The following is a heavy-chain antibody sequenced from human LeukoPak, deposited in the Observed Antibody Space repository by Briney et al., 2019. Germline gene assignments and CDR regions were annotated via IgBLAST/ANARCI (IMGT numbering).Heavy chain of an antibody. CDR2: ISGSGGST. CDR3: ARDRGYSYGTYYFDY. D-gene: IGHD5-18*01. V-gene: IGHV3-23*01. J-gene: IGHJ4*02. Sequence: QPGGSLRLSCAASGFTFSSYAMSWVRQAPGKGLEWVSAISGSGGSTYYADSVKGRFTISRDNSKNTLYLQMNSLRAEDTAVYYCARDRGYSYGTYYFDYWGQGTLVTVSS. CDR1: GFTFSSYA.